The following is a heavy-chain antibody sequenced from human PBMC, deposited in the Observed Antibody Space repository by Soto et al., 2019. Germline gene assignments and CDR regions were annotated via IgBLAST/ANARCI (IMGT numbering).Heavy chain of an antibody. CDR3: AVTRYCSGGSCYDDYYFDY. CDR2: IIPILGIA. J-gene: IGHJ4*02. CDR1: GGTFSSYT. Sequence: ASVKVSCKASGGTFSSYTISWVRQAPGQGLEWMGRIIPILGIANYAQKFQGRVTITADKSTSTAYMELSSLRSEDTAVYYCAVTRYCSGGSCYDDYYFDYWGQGTLVTVSS. V-gene: IGHV1-69*02. D-gene: IGHD2-15*01.